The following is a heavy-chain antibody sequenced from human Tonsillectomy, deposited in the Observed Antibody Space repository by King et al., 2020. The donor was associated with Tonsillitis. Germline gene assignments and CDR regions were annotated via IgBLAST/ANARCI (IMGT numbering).Heavy chain of an antibody. CDR1: GFTFSNYD. Sequence: VQRVESGGGLVQPGGSLRLSCAASGFTFSNYDMTWVRQAPGKGLEWVSAITGRGDTTYYADSVKGRFTISRDTYKHTLHLQMNSLRADDTAVYYCAKDRAYSVYDSDSGLDFWGQGTLVTVSS. CDR2: ITGRGDTT. V-gene: IGHV3-23*04. D-gene: IGHD5/OR15-5a*01. J-gene: IGHJ4*02. CDR3: AKDRAYSVYDSDSGLDF.